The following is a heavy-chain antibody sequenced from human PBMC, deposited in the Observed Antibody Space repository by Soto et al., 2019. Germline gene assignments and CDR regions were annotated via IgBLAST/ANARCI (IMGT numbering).Heavy chain of an antibody. CDR2: VYYDGHT. J-gene: IGHJ4*02. CDR1: GGSINNNF. Sequence: SETLSLTCTVSGGSINNNFWGWIRQPPGKGLEWIGYVYYDGHTDYNPSLESRVTIAVDTSKNQFSLRLTSVTAADTAVYYCARDLFGGYCLDYWGQGALVT. V-gene: IGHV4-59*01. D-gene: IGHD5-12*01. CDR3: ARDLFGGYCLDY.